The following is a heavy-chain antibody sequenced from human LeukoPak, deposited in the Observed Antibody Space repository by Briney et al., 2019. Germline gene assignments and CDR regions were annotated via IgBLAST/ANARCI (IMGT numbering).Heavy chain of an antibody. CDR1: GGSISSSYYY. J-gene: IGHJ4*02. CDR2: FHYSGST. Sequence: PSETLSLTCTVSGGSISSSYYYWGWIRQPPGKGLEWIGNFHYSGSTYYNPSIKSRGTISVDTSKNQFSLRLSSVTAADTAVYYCARQVTFGYAYAYYFVYWGQGTLVTVSS. V-gene: IGHV4-39*01. D-gene: IGHD3-16*01. CDR3: ARQVTFGYAYAYYFVY.